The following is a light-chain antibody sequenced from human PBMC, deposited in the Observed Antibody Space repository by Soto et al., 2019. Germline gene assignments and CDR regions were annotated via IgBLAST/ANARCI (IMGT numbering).Light chain of an antibody. Sequence: DIQMTQSPSSLSASVGDIVTITCRASQSISSYLNWYQQKPGKAPKLLIYAASSLQSGVPSRFSGSGSGTDFTLPISSLQHEDFAPYYCQQSYSTPLPFGQGTKLEIK. CDR2: AAS. CDR3: QQSYSTPLP. CDR1: QSISSY. V-gene: IGKV1-39*01. J-gene: IGKJ2*01.